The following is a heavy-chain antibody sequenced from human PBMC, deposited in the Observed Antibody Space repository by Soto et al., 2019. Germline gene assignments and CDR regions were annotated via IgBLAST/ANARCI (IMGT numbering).Heavy chain of an antibody. D-gene: IGHD3-22*01. Sequence: GGSLRLSCAASGFTFSSYSMNWVRQAPGKGLEWVSYISSSSSTIYYADSVKGRFTISRDNAKNSLYLQMNSLRDEDTAVYYCATGIAAEYYYDSSGYYSDDYWGQGTLVTVSS. CDR2: ISSSSSTI. CDR3: ATGIAAEYYYDSSGYYSDDY. CDR1: GFTFSSYS. J-gene: IGHJ4*02. V-gene: IGHV3-48*02.